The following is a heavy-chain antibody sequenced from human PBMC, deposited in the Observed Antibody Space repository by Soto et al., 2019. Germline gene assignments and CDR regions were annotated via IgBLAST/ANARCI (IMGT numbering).Heavy chain of an antibody. V-gene: IGHV1-3*01. Sequence: ASVKVSCKASGYTFSSYAIHWVRQAPGQGLEWMGWINAGNGNTKYSQKLQGRVTITRDTSASTAYMELNSLRSEDTAVYYCARVDGTYWGQGTLVPVSS. D-gene: IGHD1-26*01. CDR2: INAGNGNT. CDR1: GYTFSSYA. CDR3: ARVDGTY. J-gene: IGHJ4*02.